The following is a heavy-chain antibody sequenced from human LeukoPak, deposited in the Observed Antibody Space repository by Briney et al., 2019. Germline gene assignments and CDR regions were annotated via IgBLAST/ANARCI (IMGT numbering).Heavy chain of an antibody. V-gene: IGHV3-23*01. J-gene: IGHJ6*02. CDR2: ISGSGGST. Sequence: GGSLRLSCAASGFTFSSYAMSWVRQAPGKGLEWVSAISGSGGSTYYADSVKGRFTISRDNSKNTLYLQMNSLRAEDTAVYYCAKGGVRGYCSGGSCLILILLPYYYGLDVWGQGTTVTVSS. CDR3: AKGGVRGYCSGGSCLILILLPYYYGLDV. CDR1: GFTFSSYA. D-gene: IGHD2-15*01.